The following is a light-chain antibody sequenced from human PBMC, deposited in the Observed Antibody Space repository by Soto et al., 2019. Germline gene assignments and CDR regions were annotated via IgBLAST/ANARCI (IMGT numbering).Light chain of an antibody. J-gene: IGKJ5*01. CDR3: QQYISWPIT. V-gene: IGKV3D-15*01. Sequence: EIVMQQSPATLSVSPGESATLACRASQSINRDLAWYVQKPGQAPRRVIYGASTWGTGVPPRFNSSGSGTDFTLTISGLQAEDFAVYDCQQYISWPITVGQGTRLE. CDR1: QSINRD. CDR2: GAS.